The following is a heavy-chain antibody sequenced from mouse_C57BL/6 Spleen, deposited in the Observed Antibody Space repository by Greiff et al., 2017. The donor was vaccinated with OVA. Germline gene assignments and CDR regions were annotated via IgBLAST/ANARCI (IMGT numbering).Heavy chain of an antibody. D-gene: IGHD1-1*01. Sequence: QVQLQQPGAELVKPGASVKLSCKASGYTFTSYWMHWVKQRPGQGLEWIGMIHPNSGSTNYNEKFKSKATLTVDKSYSTAYMHLSSLTSESSAIYYCARGLYGGSYCAMDYWGQGTTVTVSS. CDR3: ARGLYGGSYCAMDY. CDR2: IHPNSGST. CDR1: GYTFTSYW. V-gene: IGHV1-64*01. J-gene: IGHJ4*01.